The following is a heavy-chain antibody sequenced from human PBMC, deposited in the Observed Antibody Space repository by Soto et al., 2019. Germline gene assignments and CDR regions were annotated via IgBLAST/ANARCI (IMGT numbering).Heavy chain of an antibody. V-gene: IGHV3-7*01. J-gene: IGHJ4*02. CDR2: IKQEGNDK. D-gene: IGHD1-7*01. Sequence: GSLRLSCTASGFSFSSYWMSWVLQAPGKGLEWVANIKQEGNDKYYVDSVKGRFTISRDNTKNSLYLQINSLRGDDTATYFCVRTGANYNLLVYWGQGTPVTVS. CDR1: GFSFSSYW. CDR3: VRTGANYNLLVY.